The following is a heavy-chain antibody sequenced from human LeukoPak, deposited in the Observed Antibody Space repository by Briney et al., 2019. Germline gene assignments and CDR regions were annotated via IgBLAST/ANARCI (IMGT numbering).Heavy chain of an antibody. CDR2: ISGSGDST. J-gene: IGHJ4*02. CDR3: AKRLAAAGTFDY. D-gene: IGHD6-13*01. Sequence: PGGSLRLSCAASGFTFSSYAMSWVRQAPGKGLEWVSIISGSGDSTYYADSVKGRFTISRDNSKNTLYLQMNSLRAEDTAVYYCAKRLAAAGTFDYWGQGTLVTVSS. CDR1: GFTFSSYA. V-gene: IGHV3-23*01.